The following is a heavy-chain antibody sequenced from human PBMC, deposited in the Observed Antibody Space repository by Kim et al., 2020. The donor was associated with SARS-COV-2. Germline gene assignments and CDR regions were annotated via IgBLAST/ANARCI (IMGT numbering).Heavy chain of an antibody. J-gene: IGHJ4*02. Sequence: GGSLRLSCAASGFTFDDYAMHWVRQAPGKGLEWVSGISWNSGSIGYADSVKGRFTISRDNAKNSLYLQMNSLRAEDTALYYCAKDVAAAGDYYFDYWGQGTRVTVSS. CDR1: GFTFDDYA. CDR2: ISWNSGSI. V-gene: IGHV3-9*01. CDR3: AKDVAAAGDYYFDY. D-gene: IGHD6-13*01.